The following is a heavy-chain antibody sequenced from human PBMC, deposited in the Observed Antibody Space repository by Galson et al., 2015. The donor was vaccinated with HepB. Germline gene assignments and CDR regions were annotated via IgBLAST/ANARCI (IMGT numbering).Heavy chain of an antibody. CDR2: ISSSGSTI. J-gene: IGHJ4*02. CDR1: GFTFSDYY. V-gene: IGHV3-11*01. D-gene: IGHD3-10*02. CDR3: ARVPHIFGFDY. Sequence: SLRLSCAASGFTFSDYYMSWVRQAPGKGLEWVSYISSSGSTIYYADSVKGRFTISRGNAKNSLYLQMNSLRAEDTAVYYCARVPHIFGFDYWGQGTLVTVSS.